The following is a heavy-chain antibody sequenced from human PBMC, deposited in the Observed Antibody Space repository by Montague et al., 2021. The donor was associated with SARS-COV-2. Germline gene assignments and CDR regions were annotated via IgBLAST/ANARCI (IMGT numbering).Heavy chain of an antibody. V-gene: IGHV4-38-2*01. D-gene: IGHD3-9*01. CDR3: ATYYDILTGYYIDAFDI. Sequence: SETLSLTCAVSGDSINSEHWWSWVRQPPGKGLEWIGSIYYSGSTYYNPSLKSRVTTSVDTSKNQFSLKLSSVTAANTAVYYCATYYDILTGYYIDAFDIWGQGTMVTVSS. CDR2: IYYSGST. CDR1: GDSINSEHW. J-gene: IGHJ3*02.